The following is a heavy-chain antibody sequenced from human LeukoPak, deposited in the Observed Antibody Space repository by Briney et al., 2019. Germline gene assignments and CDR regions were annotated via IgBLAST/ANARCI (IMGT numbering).Heavy chain of an antibody. D-gene: IGHD3-22*01. J-gene: IGHJ5*02. CDR2: IYSGGST. CDR3: ARDSSPYYDSSGLTP. V-gene: IGHV3-66*01. CDR1: GFTVSSNY. Sequence: GGSLRLSCAASGFTVSSNYMSWVRQAPGKGLEWVSVIYSGGSTYYADSVKGRFTISRDNAKNSLYLQMNSLRAEDTAVYYCARDSSPYYDSSGLTPWGQGTLVTVSS.